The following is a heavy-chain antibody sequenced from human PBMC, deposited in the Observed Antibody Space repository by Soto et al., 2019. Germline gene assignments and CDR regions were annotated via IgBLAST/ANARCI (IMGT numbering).Heavy chain of an antibody. CDR2: IKSKTDGGTT. CDR3: TTFSIAAAGYGRGP. J-gene: IGHJ5*02. CDR1: GFTFSNAW. D-gene: IGHD6-13*01. V-gene: IGHV3-15*01. Sequence: PVGSLRLSCAASGFTFSNAWMSWVRQAPGKGLEWVGRIKSKTDGGTTDYAAPVKGRFTISRDDSKNTLYLQMNSVKTEDTAVYYCTTFSIAAAGYGRGPWGQGTLVTVSS.